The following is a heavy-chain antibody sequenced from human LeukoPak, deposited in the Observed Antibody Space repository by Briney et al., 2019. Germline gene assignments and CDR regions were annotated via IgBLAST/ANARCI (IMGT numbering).Heavy chain of an antibody. CDR2: INHSGST. Sequence: SETLSLTCAVSGGSISSGGYSWSWIRQPPGKGLEWIGEINHSGSTNYNPSLKSRVTISVDTSKNQFSLKLSSVTAADTAVYYCARGHWFPGIAVAGPRDFDYWGQGTLVTVSS. D-gene: IGHD6-19*01. V-gene: IGHV4-34*01. CDR3: ARGHWFPGIAVAGPRDFDY. J-gene: IGHJ4*02. CDR1: GGSISSGGYS.